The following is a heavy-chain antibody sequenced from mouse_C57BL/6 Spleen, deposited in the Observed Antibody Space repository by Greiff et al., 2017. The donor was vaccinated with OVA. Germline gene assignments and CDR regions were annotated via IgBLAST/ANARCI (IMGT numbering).Heavy chain of an antibody. CDR1: GFSLSTSNMG. Sequence: QVTLKESGPGILQPSQTLSLTCSFSGFSLSTSNMGIGWIRQPSGKGLEWLAHIWWNDDKYYNPSLKSRLPISTATSNNPVFLNITIVDTADTATYYCAQGITTVVAHWYFDVWGTGTTVTVSS. CDR3: AQGITTVVAHWYFDV. CDR2: IWWNDDK. D-gene: IGHD1-1*01. V-gene: IGHV8-5*01. J-gene: IGHJ1*03.